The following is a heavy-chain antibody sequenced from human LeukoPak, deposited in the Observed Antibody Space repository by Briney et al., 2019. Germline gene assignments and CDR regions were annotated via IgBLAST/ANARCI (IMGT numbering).Heavy chain of an antibody. V-gene: IGHV1-46*01. Sequence: GASVKVSCKASGYTFTSKYMHWVRQAPGQGLEWMGVINPSGGSTSYAQKFQGRVTMTEDTSTDTAYMELSSLRSEDTAVYYCATDRSYGPYYFDYWGQGTLVTVSS. J-gene: IGHJ4*02. CDR1: GYTFTSKY. CDR3: ATDRSYGPYYFDY. CDR2: INPSGGST. D-gene: IGHD5-18*01.